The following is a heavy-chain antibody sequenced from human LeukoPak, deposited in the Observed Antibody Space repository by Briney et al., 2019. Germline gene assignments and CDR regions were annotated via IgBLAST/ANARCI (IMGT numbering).Heavy chain of an antibody. CDR2: ISSSSSYI. Sequence: GGSLRLSCAASGFTFSSYAMSWVRQAPGKGLEWVSSISSSSSYIYYADSVKGRFTISRDNAKNSLYLQMNSPRAEDTAVYYCARDLLYDYVWGSYRYTLDYWGQGTLVTVSS. CDR1: GFTFSSYA. J-gene: IGHJ4*02. D-gene: IGHD3-16*02. V-gene: IGHV3-21*01. CDR3: ARDLLYDYVWGSYRYTLDY.